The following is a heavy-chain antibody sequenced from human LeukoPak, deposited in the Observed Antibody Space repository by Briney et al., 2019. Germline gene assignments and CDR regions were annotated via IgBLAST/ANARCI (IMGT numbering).Heavy chain of an antibody. J-gene: IGHJ3*02. Sequence: SQTLSLTCTVSGGSISSGSYYWSWIRQPAGKGLEWIGRIYSSGSTNYNPSLKSRVTISVDTSKNQFSLKLSSVTAADTAVYYCARLPIVVVPSTSFDIWGQGQWSPSLQ. CDR2: IYSSGST. CDR1: GGSISSGSYY. D-gene: IGHD2-15*01. CDR3: ARLPIVVVPSTSFDI. V-gene: IGHV4-61*02.